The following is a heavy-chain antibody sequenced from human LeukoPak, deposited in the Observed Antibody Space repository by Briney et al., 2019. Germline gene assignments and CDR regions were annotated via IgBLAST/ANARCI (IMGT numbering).Heavy chain of an antibody. D-gene: IGHD3-22*01. J-gene: IGHJ4*02. CDR3: ARVGYDSSGHYLHDY. CDR1: GYTFTSYD. CDR2: MNPISGNT. Sequence: ASVKVSCKASGYTFTSYDINWVRQATGQGLEWMGWMNPISGNTGSAQKFRGRVSMTRNNPIGTAYMELSSLRSEDTAVYYCARVGYDSSGHYLHDYWGQGTLVTVSS. V-gene: IGHV1-8*01.